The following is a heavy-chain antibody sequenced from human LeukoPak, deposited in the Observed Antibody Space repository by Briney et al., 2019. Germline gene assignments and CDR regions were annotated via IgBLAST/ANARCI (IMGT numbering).Heavy chain of an antibody. CDR2: IYPGDSDT. J-gene: IGHJ4*02. Sequence: GESLKISCQGSGYSFSTHWIGWVRQMPGKGLEWMGIIYPGDSDTRYSPSFQGQVTISADKSISTAYLQWSSLEASDTAMYYCARRGCNGGSCYGYWGQGTLVTVSS. CDR3: ARRGCNGGSCYGY. CDR1: GYSFSTHW. V-gene: IGHV5-51*01. D-gene: IGHD2-15*01.